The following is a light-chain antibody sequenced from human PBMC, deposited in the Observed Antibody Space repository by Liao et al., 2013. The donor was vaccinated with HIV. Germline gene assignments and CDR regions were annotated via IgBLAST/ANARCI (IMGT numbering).Light chain of an antibody. CDR2: QDR. J-gene: IGLJ2*01. CDR3: QVWDRGPAL. Sequence: SYEVTQPASVSVSPGQTATITCSGDKLGDKSVCWYQQRPGQSPVLVIYQDRKRPSGIPGRFSGSSSGNTGTLTISGTQPMDEGDYYCQVWDRGPALFGGGTKLTVL. CDR1: KLGDKS. V-gene: IGLV3-1*01.